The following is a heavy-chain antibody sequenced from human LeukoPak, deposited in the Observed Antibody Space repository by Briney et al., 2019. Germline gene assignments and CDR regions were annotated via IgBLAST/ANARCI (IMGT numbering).Heavy chain of an antibody. CDR3: ATSRYGSGWSDY. Sequence: EASVTVSCKVSGYTLTELSMHWVRQAPGKGLEWMGGFDPEDGETIYAQKFQGRVTMTEDTSTDTAYMELSSLRSEDTAVYYCATSRYGSGWSDYWGQGTLVTVSS. D-gene: IGHD6-19*01. J-gene: IGHJ4*02. CDR2: FDPEDGET. CDR1: GYTLTELS. V-gene: IGHV1-24*01.